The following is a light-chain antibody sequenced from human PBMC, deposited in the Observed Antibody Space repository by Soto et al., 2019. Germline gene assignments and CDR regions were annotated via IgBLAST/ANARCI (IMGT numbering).Light chain of an antibody. J-gene: IGLJ1*01. CDR2: EVS. V-gene: IGLV2-8*01. CDR3: SSYAGSNNNYV. Sequence: QSALTQPPSASGSPGQSVTISCTGTSSDVGGYNYVSWYQQHPGKAPKLMIYEVSKRPSGVPDRFSGSKSGNTASLTVSWLQAEDEADYYCSSYAGSNNNYVFGTGTTLTV. CDR1: SSDVGGYNY.